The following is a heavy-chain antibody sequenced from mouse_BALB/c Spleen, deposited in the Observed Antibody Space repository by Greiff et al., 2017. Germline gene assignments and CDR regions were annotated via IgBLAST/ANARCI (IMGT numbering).Heavy chain of an antibody. CDR1: GFTFSSYA. J-gene: IGHJ4*01. CDR3: ARGGDEDYAMDY. Sequence: EVMLVESGGGLVKPGGSLKLSCAASGFTFSSYAMSWVRQSPEKRLEWVAEISSGGSYTYYPDTVTGRFTISRDNAKNTLYLEMSSLRSEDTAMYYCARGGDEDYAMDYWGQGTSVTVSS. V-gene: IGHV5-9-4*01. CDR2: ISSGGSYT.